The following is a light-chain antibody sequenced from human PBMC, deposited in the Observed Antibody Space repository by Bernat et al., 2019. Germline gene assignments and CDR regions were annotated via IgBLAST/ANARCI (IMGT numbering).Light chain of an antibody. J-gene: IGLJ1*01. V-gene: IGLV3-1*01. Sequence: SYELTQPPSVSVSPGQTASITCSGDKLGDKYACWYQQKPGQSPVLGIYQDSKRLSGIPERLSGSNSGNTATLTISGTQAMDEADYYCQAWDSSTFYVFGTGTKVTVL. CDR2: QDS. CDR1: KLGDKY. CDR3: QAWDSSTFYV.